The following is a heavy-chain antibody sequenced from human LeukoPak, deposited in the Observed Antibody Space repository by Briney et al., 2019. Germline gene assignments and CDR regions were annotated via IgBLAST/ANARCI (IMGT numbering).Heavy chain of an antibody. CDR2: VYYSGST. J-gene: IGHJ4*02. CDR3: ARDGRFYYGLGTYFDF. Sequence: SETLSINCSVSGGSIGTYYWTWIRQPPGKGLEWIGSVYYSGSTYYNPSLKSRVTMSIDTSKNQFSLTVNSVTAADTAVYYCARDGRFYYGLGTYFDFWGQGTLVTVSS. D-gene: IGHD3-10*01. CDR1: GGSIGTYY. V-gene: IGHV4-4*07.